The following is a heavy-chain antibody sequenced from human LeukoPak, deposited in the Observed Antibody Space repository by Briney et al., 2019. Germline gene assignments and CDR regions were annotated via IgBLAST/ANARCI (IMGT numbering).Heavy chain of an antibody. Sequence: GGSLRLSCAASGFTFSSYAMSWVRQAPGKGLEWVSAISGIGGSTYYADSVKGRFTISRDNSKNTLYLEMNSLRVEDTAIYYCAKDGYYSSANHFARLHFDLWGRGTRVTVSS. J-gene: IGHJ2*01. D-gene: IGHD3-3*01. CDR2: ISGIGGST. V-gene: IGHV3-23*01. CDR1: GFTFSSYA. CDR3: AKDGYYSSANHFARLHFDL.